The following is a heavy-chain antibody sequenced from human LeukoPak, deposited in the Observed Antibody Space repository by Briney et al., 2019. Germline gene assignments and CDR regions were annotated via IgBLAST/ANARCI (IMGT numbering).Heavy chain of an antibody. CDR2: INPNSGGT. J-gene: IGHJ3*02. V-gene: IGHV1-2*02. CDR1: GYTFTGYY. D-gene: IGHD3-22*01. CDR3: ARVGGKLSAQYYYDSSGYYHHAFDI. Sequence: ASVKVSCKASGYTFTGYYMHWVRQAPGQGLEWMGWINPNSGGTNYAQKFQGRVTMTRDTSISTAYMELSRLRSDDTAVYYCARVGGKLSAQYYYDSSGYYHHAFDIWGQGTMVTVSS.